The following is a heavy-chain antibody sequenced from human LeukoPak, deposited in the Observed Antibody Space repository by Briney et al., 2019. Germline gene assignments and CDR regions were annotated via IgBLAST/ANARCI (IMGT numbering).Heavy chain of an antibody. CDR2: IYHSGST. D-gene: IGHD2-15*01. J-gene: IGHJ4*02. CDR3: ARGVYCSGGSCYALLDY. Sequence: SETLSLTCAVSGGSISSSNWWSWVRQPPGKGLEWIGEIYHSGSTNYNPSLKSRVTISVDKSKNQFSLKLSSVTAADTAVDYCARGVYCSGGSCYALLDYWGQGTLVTVSS. CDR1: GGSISSSNW. V-gene: IGHV4-4*02.